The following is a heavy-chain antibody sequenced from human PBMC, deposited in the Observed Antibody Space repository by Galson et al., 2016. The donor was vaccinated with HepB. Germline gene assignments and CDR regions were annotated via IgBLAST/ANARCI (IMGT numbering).Heavy chain of an antibody. Sequence: SLRLSCAVSGFAFSNYAMNWVRQAPGKGLEWVSGISANGDRLSYGDSARGRFTISRDNFKNTLYLQMDSLGADDTAVYYCAKRSRDGYNSPLEYWGQGTPVTVSS. CDR1: GFAFSNYA. J-gene: IGHJ4*02. V-gene: IGHV3-23*01. CDR2: ISANGDRL. CDR3: AKRSRDGYNSPLEY. D-gene: IGHD5-24*01.